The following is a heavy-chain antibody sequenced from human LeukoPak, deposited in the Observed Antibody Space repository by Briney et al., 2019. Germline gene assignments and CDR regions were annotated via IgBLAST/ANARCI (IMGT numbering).Heavy chain of an antibody. J-gene: IGHJ4*02. CDR1: GLTFSSYA. Sequence: GGSLRLSCAVSGLTFSSYAMSWVRQAPGKGLEWVSGISARGGSTYNADLVKGRFTISRDNSKNTLYLQMNSLRAEDTAVYYCAKDGYSSGQVPDYWGQGTLVTVSS. V-gene: IGHV3-23*01. CDR2: ISARGGST. CDR3: AKDGYSSGQVPDY. D-gene: IGHD6-19*01.